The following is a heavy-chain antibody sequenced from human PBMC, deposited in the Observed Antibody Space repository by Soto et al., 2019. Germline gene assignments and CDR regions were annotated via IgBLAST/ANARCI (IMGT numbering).Heavy chain of an antibody. CDR3: ARDLFGSDAFDI. CDR2: ISSSSSYI. V-gene: IGHV3-21*01. D-gene: IGHD3-3*01. Sequence: GGSLRLSCAASGFTFSSYSMNWVRQAPGKGLEWVSSISSSSSYIYYADSVKGRFTISRDNSRNTLFLEMDNLRGEDTAVYYRARDLFGSDAFDIWGQGTMVTVSS. J-gene: IGHJ3*02. CDR1: GFTFSSYS.